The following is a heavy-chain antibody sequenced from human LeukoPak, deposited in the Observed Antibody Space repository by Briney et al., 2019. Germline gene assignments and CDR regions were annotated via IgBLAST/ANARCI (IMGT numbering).Heavy chain of an antibody. J-gene: IGHJ4*02. V-gene: IGHV3-33*06. Sequence: GGSLRLSCAASGFTFSNYGMHWVRQAPGKGLEWVAVIWHDGSNKYHADSVKGRFTISKDNSKNTLYLRMNSLRAEDTAVYYCANNFDYWGQGTLVTVSS. CDR2: IWHDGSNK. CDR1: GFTFSNYG. CDR3: ANNFDY.